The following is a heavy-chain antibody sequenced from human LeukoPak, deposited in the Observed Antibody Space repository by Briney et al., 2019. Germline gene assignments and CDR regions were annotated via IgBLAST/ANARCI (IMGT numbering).Heavy chain of an antibody. V-gene: IGHV3-30*02. CDR2: IRYDGSNK. CDR1: GFTFSSYG. D-gene: IGHD1-26*01. CDR3: AKEWELTY. Sequence: GGSLRLSCAASGFTFSSYGMHWVRQAPGKGLEWVAFIRYDGSNKFYADSVKGRFTISRDNPRNTLYLQKNSLRAEDTAMYHCAKEWELTYWGQGTLVTVSS. J-gene: IGHJ4*02.